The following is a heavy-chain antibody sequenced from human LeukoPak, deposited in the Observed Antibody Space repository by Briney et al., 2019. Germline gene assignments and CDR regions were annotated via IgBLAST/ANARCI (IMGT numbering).Heavy chain of an antibody. D-gene: IGHD7-27*01. Sequence: TLSLTCTVFGGSISSGNYYWNWIRQHPGKGLEWIGYIYYSESTYSNPSLKSRVTISIDTSKNQFSLKLSSVTVADTAVYFCARSAGVNYFDYWGQGTLVTVSS. CDR3: ARSAGVNYFDY. CDR1: GGSISSGNYY. V-gene: IGHV4-31*03. J-gene: IGHJ4*02. CDR2: IYYSEST.